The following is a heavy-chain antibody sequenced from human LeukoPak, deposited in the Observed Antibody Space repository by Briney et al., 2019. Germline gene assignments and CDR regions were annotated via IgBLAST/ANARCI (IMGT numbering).Heavy chain of an antibody. V-gene: IGHV4-39*01. Sequence: PSETLSLTCTVSGGSISSSSYYWGWIRQPPGKGLEWIGSVYYSGSTYYNPSLKSRVTISVDTSKNQFSLKLSSVTAADTAVYYCARTLRYFDWLSYFDYWGQGTLVTVSS. D-gene: IGHD3-9*01. CDR2: VYYSGST. CDR3: ARTLRYFDWLSYFDY. J-gene: IGHJ4*02. CDR1: GGSISSSSYY.